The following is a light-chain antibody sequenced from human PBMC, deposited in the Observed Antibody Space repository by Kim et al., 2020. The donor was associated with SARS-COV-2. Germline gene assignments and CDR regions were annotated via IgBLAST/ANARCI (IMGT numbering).Light chain of an antibody. CDR2: GTS. CDR3: QQYYSYPVT. J-gene: IGKJ4*01. V-gene: IGKV1D-16*01. CDR1: QDISRW. Sequence: ASGVKRISITCPASQDISRWLAWYQQEPERAPEPQVYGTSNVHSGVPSRFSGSESGTTYILTISSPQAEDFSIYYCQQYYSYPVTFCGGTKVDIK.